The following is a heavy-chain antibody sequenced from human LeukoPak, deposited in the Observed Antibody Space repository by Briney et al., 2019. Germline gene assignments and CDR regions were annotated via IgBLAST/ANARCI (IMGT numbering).Heavy chain of an antibody. CDR1: GFTFSSYG. CDR2: IRGSGGST. V-gene: IGHV3-23*01. J-gene: IGHJ6*03. D-gene: IGHD2-2*01. Sequence: GGSLRLSCAASGFTFSSYGMNWVRQAPGKGLEWVSAIRGSGGSTYYADSVKGRFTISRDNSKNTLYLQMNSLRAEDTAVYYCAKDVVPAAMDYYYYMDVWGKGTTVTISS. CDR3: AKDVVPAAMDYYYYMDV.